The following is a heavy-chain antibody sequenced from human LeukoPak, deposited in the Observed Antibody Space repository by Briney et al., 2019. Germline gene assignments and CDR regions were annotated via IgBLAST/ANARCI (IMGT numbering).Heavy chain of an antibody. J-gene: IGHJ6*03. Sequence: SETLSLTCTVSGGPISSTSYYWGWIRQPPGKGLEWIGSIYYSGSTYYNPSLKSRVTISVDTPKNQFSLKLSSVTAADTAVYYCARLTAYYYMDVWGKGTTVSVSS. CDR3: ARLTAYYYMDV. CDR2: IYYSGST. CDR1: GGPISSTSYY. D-gene: IGHD5-18*01. V-gene: IGHV4-39*07.